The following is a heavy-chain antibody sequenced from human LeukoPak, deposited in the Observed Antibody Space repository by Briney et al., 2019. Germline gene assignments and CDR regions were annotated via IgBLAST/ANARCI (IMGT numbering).Heavy chain of an antibody. CDR2: IYNDGRKQ. Sequence: GGSLRLSCAAYGFTFSDCGMHWARQAPGKGLEWVSFIYNDGRKQYYADSLKGRFTISRDNSKNMLYLQVNSVTADDTAVYYCARGEDIFDYWGQGTLVTVSS. CDR3: ARGEDIFDY. V-gene: IGHV3-30*19. CDR1: GFTFSDCG. J-gene: IGHJ4*02.